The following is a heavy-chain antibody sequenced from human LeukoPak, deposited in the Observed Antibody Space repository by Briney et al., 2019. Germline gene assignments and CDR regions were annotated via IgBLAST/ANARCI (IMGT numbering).Heavy chain of an antibody. V-gene: IGHV1-46*01. CDR2: INPSGGST. J-gene: IGHJ4*02. Sequence: GASVKVSCKASGYIFTSYFMHWVRQAPGQGLEWMGLINPSGGSTRYAQKFQGRLTITADESTSTAYMELSSLRAEDTAVYYCARDLLGSATSYSSGAWDYWGQGTLVTVSS. D-gene: IGHD3-9*01. CDR3: ARDLLGSATSYSSGAWDY. CDR1: GYIFTSYF.